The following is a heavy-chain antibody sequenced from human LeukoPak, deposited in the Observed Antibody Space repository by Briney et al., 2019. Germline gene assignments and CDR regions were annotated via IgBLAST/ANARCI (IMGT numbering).Heavy chain of an antibody. Sequence: GGSLRLSCAASGFTFSSHAMSWVRQAPGKGPEWVSGITGSCTSTFYADSVKGRCTISRDNSRNTLYLLLNSLRAEDTAVYYCAKDSTAGWGQGTLVTVSS. J-gene: IGHJ4*02. CDR1: GFTFSSHA. V-gene: IGHV3-23*01. CDR2: ITGSCTST. CDR3: AKDSTAG.